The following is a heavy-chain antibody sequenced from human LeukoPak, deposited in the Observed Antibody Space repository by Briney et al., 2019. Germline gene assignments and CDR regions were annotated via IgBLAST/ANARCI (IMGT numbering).Heavy chain of an antibody. CDR2: MNPNSGNT. CDR3: ARATATTVDDGGVDY. D-gene: IGHD4-23*01. Sequence: ASVKVSFKASGYTFTSYDINWVRQAPGQGLEWMGWMNPNSGNTGYAQKFQGRVTMTRNTSISTAYMELSSLRSEDTAVYYCARATATTVDDGGVDYWGQGTLVTVSS. V-gene: IGHV1-8*01. J-gene: IGHJ4*02. CDR1: GYTFTSYD.